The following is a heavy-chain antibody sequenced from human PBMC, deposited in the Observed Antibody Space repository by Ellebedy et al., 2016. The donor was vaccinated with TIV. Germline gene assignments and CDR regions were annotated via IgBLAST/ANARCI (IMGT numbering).Heavy chain of an antibody. CDR2: ISHTGSRT. CDR1: GFTFSSFA. CDR3: AKDRTPGDGYWVFDF. V-gene: IGHV3-23*01. D-gene: IGHD5-18*01. J-gene: IGHJ4*02. Sequence: PGGSLRLSCAASGFTFSSFAMTWVRQAPGKGLEWVSTISHTGSRTYYTDSVEGRFTISRDNSKSTLDLQMSSLRAEDTAVYYCAKDRTPGDGYWVFDFWGQGTLVTVST.